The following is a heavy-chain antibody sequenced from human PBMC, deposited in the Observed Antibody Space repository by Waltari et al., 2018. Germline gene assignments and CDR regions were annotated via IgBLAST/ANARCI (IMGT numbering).Heavy chain of an antibody. D-gene: IGHD3-3*01. J-gene: IGHJ4*02. CDR1: GGSISSYY. CDR3: ARHRIFGVVILDY. V-gene: IGHV4-59*08. CDR2: IYNRGST. Sequence: QVQLQESGPGLVKPSETLSLTCTVSGGSISSYYWSWIRQTPGKGLEWIGNIYNRGSTNYPPSPKSRVTISVNTSESQFALKLSSVTAADTAVYYCARHRIFGVVILDYWGQGTLVTVSS.